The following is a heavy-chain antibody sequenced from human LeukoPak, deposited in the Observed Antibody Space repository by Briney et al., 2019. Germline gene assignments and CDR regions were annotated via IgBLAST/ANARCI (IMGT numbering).Heavy chain of an antibody. V-gene: IGHV3-21*01. CDR2: ISSSSSSR. CDR3: AELGITMIGGV. J-gene: IGHJ6*04. D-gene: IGHD3-10*02. Sequence: RGSQRLSCAASGFTFSSYSMNWVRQAPGKGLEWVSSISSSSSSRYYADSVKGRFTISRDNAKNSLYLQMNSLRAEDTAVYYCAELGITMIGGVWGKGTTVTISS. CDR1: GFTFSSYS.